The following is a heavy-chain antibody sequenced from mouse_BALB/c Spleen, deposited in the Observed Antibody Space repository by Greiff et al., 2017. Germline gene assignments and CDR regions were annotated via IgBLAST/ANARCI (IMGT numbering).Heavy chain of an antibody. J-gene: IGHJ3*01. CDR1: GYSFTGYT. V-gene: IGHV1-18*01. CDR3: ARSKMITTRAWFAY. CDR2: INPYNGGT. D-gene: IGHD2-4*01. Sequence: EVQRVESGPELVKPGASLKISCKASGYSFTGYTMNWVKQSHGKNLEWIGLINPYNGGTSYNQKFKGKATLTVDKSSSTAYMELLSLTSEDSAVYYCARSKMITTRAWFAYWGQGTLVTVSA.